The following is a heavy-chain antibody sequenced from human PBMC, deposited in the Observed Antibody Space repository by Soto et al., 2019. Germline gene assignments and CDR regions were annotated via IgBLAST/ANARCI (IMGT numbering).Heavy chain of an antibody. J-gene: IGHJ5*02. V-gene: IGHV1-24*01. CDR1: GYTLTELS. Sequence: VASVKVSCKVSGYTLTELSMHWVRQAPGKGLEWMGGFDPEDGETIYAQKFQGRVTMTEDTSTDTAYMELSSLRSEDTAVYYCATVDSSSSWYYAHQAGFDPWGQGTLVTVSS. D-gene: IGHD6-13*01. CDR2: FDPEDGET. CDR3: ATVDSSSSWYYAHQAGFDP.